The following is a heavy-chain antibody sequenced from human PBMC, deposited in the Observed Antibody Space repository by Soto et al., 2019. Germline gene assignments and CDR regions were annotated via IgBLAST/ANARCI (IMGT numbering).Heavy chain of an antibody. CDR2: ISSSSSYI. J-gene: IGHJ4*02. D-gene: IGHD5-12*01. V-gene: IGHV3-21*01. Sequence: GGSLRLSCAASGFTFSSYSMNWVRQAPGKGLEWVSSISSSSSYIYYADSVKGRFTISRDNAKNSLYLQMNSLRAEDTAVYYCARATNQGYSGYDDFDYWGQGTLVTVSS. CDR3: ARATNQGYSGYDDFDY. CDR1: GFTFSSYS.